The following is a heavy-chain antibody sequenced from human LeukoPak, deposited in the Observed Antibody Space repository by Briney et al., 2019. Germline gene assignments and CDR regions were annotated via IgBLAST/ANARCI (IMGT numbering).Heavy chain of an antibody. J-gene: IGHJ6*02. D-gene: IGHD6-19*01. CDR2: IIPIFGTA. Sequence: GASVKVSCKASGYTFTSYAISWVRQAPGQGLEWMGGIIPIFGTANYAQKFQGRVTITADESTSTAYMELSSLRSEDTAVYYCGAGNSGSGSPYYYYGMDVWGQGTTVTVSS. CDR1: GYTFTSYA. V-gene: IGHV1-69*13. CDR3: GAGNSGSGSPYYYYGMDV.